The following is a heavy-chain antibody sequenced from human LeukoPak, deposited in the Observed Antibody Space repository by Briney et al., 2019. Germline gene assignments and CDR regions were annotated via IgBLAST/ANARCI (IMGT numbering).Heavy chain of an antibody. V-gene: IGHV3-23*01. CDR3: AKDLRDYYDSSGYYYIPPFDY. Sequence: PGGSLRLSCAASGFTFSSYAMSWVRQAPGKGLEWVSAISGSGGSTYYADSVKGRFTISRDNPKNTLYLQMNSLRAEDTAVYYCAKDLRDYYDSSGYYYIPPFDYWGQGTLVTVSS. CDR2: ISGSGGST. CDR1: GFTFSSYA. J-gene: IGHJ4*02. D-gene: IGHD3-22*01.